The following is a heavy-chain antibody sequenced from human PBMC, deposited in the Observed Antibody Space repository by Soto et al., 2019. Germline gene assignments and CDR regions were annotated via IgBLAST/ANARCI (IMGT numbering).Heavy chain of an antibody. CDR3: TRELAY. CDR2: ISDSSSTI. V-gene: IGHV3-48*04. J-gene: IGHJ4*02. Sequence: EVQLEESGGDLVQPGGSLRLSCAASGFTFNSHTMNWVRQAPGKGLEWLSYISDSSSTIYYADSVKGRFTISRDNAKNSLYLQMNSLRAEDTAVYYCTRELAYWGQGTLVTVST. CDR1: GFTFNSHT.